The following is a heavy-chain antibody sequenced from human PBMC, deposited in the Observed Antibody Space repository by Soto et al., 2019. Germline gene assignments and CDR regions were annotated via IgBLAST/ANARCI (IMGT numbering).Heavy chain of an antibody. J-gene: IGHJ4*02. CDR2: MNPNSGNT. V-gene: IGHV1-8*01. CDR1: GYTFTSYD. D-gene: IGHD5-18*01. CDR3: ARGLGDTAMVAMGDDY. Sequence: QVQLVQSGAEVKKPGASVKVSCKASGYTFTSYDINWLRQSTGQGLEWMGWMNPNSGNTGYAQKFQGRVTMTRNTSISTAYMELSSLRSEDTAVYYCARGLGDTAMVAMGDDYWGQGTLVTFSS.